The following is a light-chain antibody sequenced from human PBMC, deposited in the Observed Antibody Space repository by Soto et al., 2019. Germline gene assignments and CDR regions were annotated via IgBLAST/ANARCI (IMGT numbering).Light chain of an antibody. CDR3: EQCYSTPYT. J-gene: IGKJ2*01. CDR1: QTVESY. V-gene: IGKV1-39*01. CDR2: GAT. Sequence: DIQMTQSPSSLSASIGDRVTITCRASQTVESYLNWYQHKPGKAPQLLISGATTLRGGVPSRFSGSAPGPDFTLTISSLQPEDVATYYCEQCYSTPYTFGQGTKL.